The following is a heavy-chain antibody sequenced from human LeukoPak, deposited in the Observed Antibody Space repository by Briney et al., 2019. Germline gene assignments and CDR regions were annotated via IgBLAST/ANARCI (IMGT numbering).Heavy chain of an antibody. D-gene: IGHD3-16*01. Sequence: PGGSLRLPYAASGITFSNYEMNWVRQAPGKGLEWVSYISSRGTTTHYADSVKGRFIISRDNAKNSLYLQMNSLRAEDTAVYYCARDLLLFYSSAQDPIESNFDHWGQGTLGAVSS. CDR2: ISSRGTTT. CDR1: GITFSNYE. V-gene: IGHV3-48*03. J-gene: IGHJ4*02. CDR3: ARDLLLFYSSAQDPIESNFDH.